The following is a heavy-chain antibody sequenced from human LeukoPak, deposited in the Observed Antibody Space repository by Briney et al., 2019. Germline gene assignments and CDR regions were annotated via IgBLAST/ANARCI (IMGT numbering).Heavy chain of an antibody. D-gene: IGHD3-22*01. Sequence: GGSLRLSCAASGFTFSSYAMHWVRQAPGKGLEWVAVISYDGSNKYYADSVKGRFTISRDNSKNTLYLQMNSLRADDTAVYYCAREVGGYYYDRGYYFDYWGQGTLVTVSS. J-gene: IGHJ4*02. CDR2: ISYDGSNK. V-gene: IGHV3-30-3*01. CDR3: AREVGGYYYDRGYYFDY. CDR1: GFTFSSYA.